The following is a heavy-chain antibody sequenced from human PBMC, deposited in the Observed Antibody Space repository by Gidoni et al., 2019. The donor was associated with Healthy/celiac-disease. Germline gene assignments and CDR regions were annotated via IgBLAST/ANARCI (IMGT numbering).Heavy chain of an antibody. D-gene: IGHD3-3*01. V-gene: IGHV4-61*02. CDR3: ARDCWSGYYARLDYYYGMDV. J-gene: IGHJ6*02. CDR1: GGSISSGSYY. Sequence: QVQLQESGPGLVKPSQTLSLTCTVSGGSISSGSYYWSWIRQPAGKGLERIGRIYTSGSTNYNPSLKSRVTISVDTSKNQFSLKLSSVTAADTAVYYCARDCWSGYYARLDYYYGMDVWGQGTTVTVSS. CDR2: IYTSGST.